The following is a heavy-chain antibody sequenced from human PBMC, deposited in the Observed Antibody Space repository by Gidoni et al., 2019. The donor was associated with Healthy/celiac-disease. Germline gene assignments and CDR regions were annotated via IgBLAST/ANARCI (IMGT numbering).Heavy chain of an antibody. CDR3: AKDLWFGEQPNWFDP. CDR1: GFTFSSYA. Sequence: EVQLLESGGGLVQPGGSLRLSCSASGFTFSSYAMSWVRQAPGKGLEWVSAISGSGGSTYYADSVKGRFTISRDNSKNTLYLRMNSLRAEDTAVYYCAKDLWFGEQPNWFDPWGQGTLVTVSS. D-gene: IGHD3-10*01. CDR2: ISGSGGST. V-gene: IGHV3-23*01. J-gene: IGHJ5*02.